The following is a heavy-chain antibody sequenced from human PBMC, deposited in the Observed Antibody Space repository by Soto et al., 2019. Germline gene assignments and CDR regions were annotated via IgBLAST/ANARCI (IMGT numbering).Heavy chain of an antibody. D-gene: IGHD3-10*01. J-gene: IGHJ4*02. CDR3: ASTSRDMVRGVIVWDY. Sequence: PGGSLRLSCAASGFTVSSNYMSWVRQAPGKGLEWVSVIYSGGSTYYADSVKGRFTISRHNSKNTLYLQMNSLRAEDTAVYYCASTSRDMVRGVIVWDYWGQGTLVTVSS. CDR1: GFTVSSNY. CDR2: IYSGGST. V-gene: IGHV3-53*04.